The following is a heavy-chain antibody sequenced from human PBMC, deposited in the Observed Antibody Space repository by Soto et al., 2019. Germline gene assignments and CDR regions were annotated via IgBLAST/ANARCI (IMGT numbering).Heavy chain of an antibody. V-gene: IGHV4-38-2*02. CDR1: GYSISSGYY. J-gene: IGHJ6*02. CDR3: AREFTYYDFWSGYYTPSRNYYGMDV. D-gene: IGHD3-3*01. CDR2: IYHGGST. Sequence: SETLSLTCAVSGYSISSGYYWGWIRQPPGKGLEWFGSIYHGGSTYYNPSLKSRVTISVDTSKNQFSLKLSSVTAADTAVYYCAREFTYYDFWSGYYTPSRNYYGMDVWGQGTTVT.